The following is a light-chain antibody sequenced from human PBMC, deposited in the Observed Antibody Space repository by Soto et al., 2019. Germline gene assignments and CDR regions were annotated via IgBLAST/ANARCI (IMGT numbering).Light chain of an antibody. CDR1: QSVSSY. CDR2: DAS. CDR3: QQRSNWRFT. Sequence: EIVLTQSPATLSLSPGERATLSCRASQSVSSYLAWYKQKPGQAPRLLIYDASNRATGIPARFSGSGFGTVFTFTISSLEPEDFAVYYCQQRSNWRFTFGPGTKVDIK. V-gene: IGKV3-11*01. J-gene: IGKJ3*01.